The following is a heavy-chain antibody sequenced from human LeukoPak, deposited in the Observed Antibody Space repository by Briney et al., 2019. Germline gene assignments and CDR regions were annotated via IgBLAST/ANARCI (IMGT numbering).Heavy chain of an antibody. CDR2: INPDSGGT. V-gene: IGHV1-2*02. CDR1: GYIFTNYY. J-gene: IGHJ4*02. Sequence: GASVRVSCKASGYIFTNYYMHWVRQAPGQGLEWMGWINPDSGGTNYAQKFQGRVTMTRDTSISTSYMELNRLRSDDTAVYYCARVTLKNLGFGCWGQGTLVTVSS. D-gene: IGHD3-16*01. CDR3: ARVTLKNLGFGC.